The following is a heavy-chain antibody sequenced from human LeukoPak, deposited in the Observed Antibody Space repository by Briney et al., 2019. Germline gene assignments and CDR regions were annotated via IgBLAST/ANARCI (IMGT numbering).Heavy chain of an antibody. CDR1: GGTFSSYA. Sequence: ASVKVSCKASGGTFSSYAISWVRQAPGQGLEWMGGIIPIFGTANYAQTFQGRVTITADESTSTAYMELSSLRSEDTAVYYCAREIECGGDCVDAFDIWGQGTMVTVSS. V-gene: IGHV1-69*13. D-gene: IGHD2-21*02. CDR2: IIPIFGTA. J-gene: IGHJ3*02. CDR3: AREIECGGDCVDAFDI.